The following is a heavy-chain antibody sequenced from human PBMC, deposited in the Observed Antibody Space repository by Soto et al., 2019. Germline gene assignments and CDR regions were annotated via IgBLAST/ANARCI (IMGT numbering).Heavy chain of an antibody. J-gene: IGHJ6*02. CDR1: GLSISSGS. CDR2: TSGSRGST. CDR3: AKHLHVLRYFDWSFYGMDV. D-gene: IGHD3-9*01. V-gene: IGHV3-23*01. Sequence: GSLWLSCGVSGLSISSGSLWCFRRAPGKGVEVFSATSGSRGSTYYADSVKGRFTISRDNSKNTLYLQMNRLRAEDTAVYYCAKHLHVLRYFDWSFYGMDVWGQGTTVTVSS.